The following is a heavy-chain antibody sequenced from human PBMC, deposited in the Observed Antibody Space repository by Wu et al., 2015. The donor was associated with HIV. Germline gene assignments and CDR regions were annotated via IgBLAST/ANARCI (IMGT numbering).Heavy chain of an antibody. CDR1: GGTFSSYS. J-gene: IGHJ4*02. CDR2: IIPIFGTA. D-gene: IGHD6-13*01. V-gene: IGHV1-69*13. Sequence: QVQLVQSGAEVKKSKSSVKVSCKASGGTFSSYSISWIRQAPGQGLEWMGRIIPIFGTANYAQKFQGRVTITADESTNTAYMQLSSLRSEDTAIYYCATEGAYFLSSSLDSWGQGTLVTVSS. CDR3: ATEGAYFLSSSLDS.